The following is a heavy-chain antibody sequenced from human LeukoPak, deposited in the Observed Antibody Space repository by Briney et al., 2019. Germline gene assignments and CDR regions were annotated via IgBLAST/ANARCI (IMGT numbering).Heavy chain of an antibody. CDR1: GGSFSGYY. CDR3: ARGRRGITMVRGVIITNSLDY. CDR2: INHSGST. Sequence: SETLSLTCAAYGGSFSGYYWSWIRQPPGKGLEWIGEINHSGSTNYNPSLKSRVTISVDTSKNQFSLKLSSVTAADTAVYYWARGRRGITMVRGVIITNSLDYWGEGTLVTVSS. J-gene: IGHJ4*02. V-gene: IGHV4-34*01. D-gene: IGHD3-10*01.